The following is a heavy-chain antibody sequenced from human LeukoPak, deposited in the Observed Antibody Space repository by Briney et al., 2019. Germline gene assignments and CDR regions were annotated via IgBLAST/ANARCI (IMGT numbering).Heavy chain of an antibody. V-gene: IGHV1-69*01. CDR3: AGSTVTRLAEYFQH. J-gene: IGHJ1*01. CDR2: IIPIFGTA. Sequence: SSVKVSCKASGGTFSSYAISWVRQAPGQGLEWMGGIIPIFGTANYAQKFQGRVTITADESTSTAYMELSSLRSEDTAVYYCAGSTVTRLAEYFQHWGQGTLVPVSS. D-gene: IGHD4-17*01. CDR1: GGTFSSYA.